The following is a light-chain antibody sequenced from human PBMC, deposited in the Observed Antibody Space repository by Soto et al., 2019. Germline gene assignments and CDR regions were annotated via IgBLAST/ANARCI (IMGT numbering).Light chain of an antibody. CDR2: EVS. J-gene: IGLJ3*02. CDR1: SSDVGGYNY. CDR3: TSYTTSSTHSV. Sequence: QSALTQPASVSGSPGQSITISCTGTSSDVGGYNYVSWYQQHPDKAPKLMIYEVSNRPSGVSNRFSGSKSGNTASLTISGLQAEDEADYYCTSYTTSSTHSVFGGGTKLTVL. V-gene: IGLV2-14*01.